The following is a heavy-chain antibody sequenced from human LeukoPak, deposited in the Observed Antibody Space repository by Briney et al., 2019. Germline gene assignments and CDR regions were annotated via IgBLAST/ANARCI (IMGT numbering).Heavy chain of an antibody. D-gene: IGHD3-10*01. CDR2: IIPILGIA. J-gene: IGHJ4*02. CDR1: GGSFSSYA. V-gene: IGHV1-69*04. CDR3: ASVLLWFGELVGYFDY. Sequence: ASVKVSCKASGGSFSSYAISWVRQAPGQGLEWMGRIIPILGIANYAQKFQGRVTITADKSTSTAYMELSSLRSEDTAVYYCASVLLWFGELVGYFDYWGQGTLVTVSS.